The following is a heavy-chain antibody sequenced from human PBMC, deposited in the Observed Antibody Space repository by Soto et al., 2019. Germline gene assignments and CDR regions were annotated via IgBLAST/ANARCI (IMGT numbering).Heavy chain of an antibody. V-gene: IGHV3-30*18. D-gene: IGHD2-15*01. CDR1: GFSFSSYG. Sequence: QVQLVESGGGVVQPGRSLRLSCEASGFSFSSYGMHWIRQAPGKGLEWVTVVSWDGKAQYYGNSMKGRFTISRDNSRNMLFLHMDSLRPEDTAVYYCTKETIEIGGPNYFDYWGQGTLVTVS. J-gene: IGHJ4*02. CDR2: VSWDGKAQ. CDR3: TKETIEIGGPNYFDY.